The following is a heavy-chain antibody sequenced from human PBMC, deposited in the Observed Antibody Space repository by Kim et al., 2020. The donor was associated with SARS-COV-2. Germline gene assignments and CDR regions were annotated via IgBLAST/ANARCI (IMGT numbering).Heavy chain of an antibody. Sequence: SVKVSCKASGGTFSSYAISWVRQAPGQGLEWMGGIIPIFGTANYAQKFQGRVTITADESTSTAYMELSSLRSEDTAVYYCARDSGYSGYDGYYGMDVWGQGTTVTVSS. J-gene: IGHJ6*02. D-gene: IGHD5-12*01. CDR3: ARDSGYSGYDGYYGMDV. CDR1: GGTFSSYA. CDR2: IIPIFGTA. V-gene: IGHV1-69*13.